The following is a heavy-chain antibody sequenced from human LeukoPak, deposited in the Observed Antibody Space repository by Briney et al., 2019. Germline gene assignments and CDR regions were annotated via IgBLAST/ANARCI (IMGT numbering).Heavy chain of an antibody. CDR2: FDPEDGET. V-gene: IGHV1-24*01. CDR3: ATADPYCSGGSCYLYYYYYYMDV. Sequence: ASVKVSCKVSGYTLTELSMHWVRQAPGKGLEWMGGFDPEDGETIYAQKFQGRVTITEDTSTDTAYMELSSLRSEDTAVYYCATADPYCSGGSCYLYYYYYYMDVWGKGTTVTVSS. J-gene: IGHJ6*03. D-gene: IGHD2-15*01. CDR1: GYTLTELS.